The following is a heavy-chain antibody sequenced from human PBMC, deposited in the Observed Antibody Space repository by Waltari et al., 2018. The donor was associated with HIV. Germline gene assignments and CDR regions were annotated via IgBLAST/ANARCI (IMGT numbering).Heavy chain of an antibody. V-gene: IGHV3-23*01. Sequence: EVQLLESGGGLVQPGGSLRPSCAASGFTVSSYAATWVRQAPGKGLEWVSAISGSGYSTYYAESVKGRFTISRDNSKNKLYLQMNSLRAEDTAVYFCVKEHQYSHTWYSFYGMDVWGQGTTVTVSS. CDR3: VKEHQYSHTWYSFYGMDV. D-gene: IGHD6-13*01. J-gene: IGHJ6*02. CDR2: ISGSGYST. CDR1: GFTVSSYA.